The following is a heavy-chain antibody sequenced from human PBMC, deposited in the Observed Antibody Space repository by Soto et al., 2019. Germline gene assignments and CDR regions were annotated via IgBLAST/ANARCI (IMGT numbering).Heavy chain of an antibody. CDR1: GFTFSSYA. D-gene: IGHD1-26*01. V-gene: IGHV3-23*01. CDR3: AKVVLEVGAAYFDY. CDR2: SSGSGVST. J-gene: IGHJ4*02. Sequence: EVQLLESGGGLVQPGGSLRLSCAASGFTFSSYAMSWVRQAPGKGLEWVSASSGSGVSTYYGDSVKGRFTISRDNSKNALYLQMNRLRAEDTAVYYCAKVVLEVGAAYFDYWGQGILVTVSS.